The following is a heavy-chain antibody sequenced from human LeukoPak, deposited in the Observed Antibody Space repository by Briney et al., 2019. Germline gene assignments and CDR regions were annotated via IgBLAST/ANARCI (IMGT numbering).Heavy chain of an antibody. J-gene: IGHJ4*02. V-gene: IGHV4-34*01. CDR2: INHSGST. CDR3: ARLHFRYSSGWYYGDGDY. Sequence: PSETLSLTCAVYGGSFSGYYWSWIRQLPGKGLEWIGEINHSGSTNYNPSLKSRVTISVDTSKNQFSLKLSSVTAADTAVYYCARLHFRYSSGWYYGDGDYWGQGTLVTVSS. D-gene: IGHD6-19*01. CDR1: GGSFSGYY.